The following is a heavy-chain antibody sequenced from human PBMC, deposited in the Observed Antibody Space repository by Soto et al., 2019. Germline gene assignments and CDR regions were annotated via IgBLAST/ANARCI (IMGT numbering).Heavy chain of an antibody. CDR3: ASGYDPYYFDY. CDR1: GGSFSGYY. CDR2: INHSGST. Sequence: SETLSLTCAVYGGSFSGYYWSWIRQPPGKGLEWIGEINHSGSTNYNPSLKSRVTISVDTTKNQFSLKLSSVPAADTAVYYCASGYDPYYFDYWGQGTLVTVSS. J-gene: IGHJ4*02. V-gene: IGHV4-34*01. D-gene: IGHD5-12*01.